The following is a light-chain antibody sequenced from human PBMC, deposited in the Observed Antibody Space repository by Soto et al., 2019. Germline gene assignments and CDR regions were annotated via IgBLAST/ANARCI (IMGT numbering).Light chain of an antibody. CDR3: QQYGNSPWT. CDR1: LSLSSSY. Sequence: DTVLTQSPGTLSMSPGERATLSCRASLSLSSSYIAWYQQKPGQAPRLLIYGASSRATGIPDRFSGRLSGTEFTLTITSLEPEDFAVYHCQQYGNSPWTFGQGTKVDIK. CDR2: GAS. J-gene: IGKJ1*01. V-gene: IGKV3-20*01.